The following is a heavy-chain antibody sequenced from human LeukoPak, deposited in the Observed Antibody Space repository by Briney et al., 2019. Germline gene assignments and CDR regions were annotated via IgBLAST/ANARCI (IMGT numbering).Heavy chain of an antibody. J-gene: IGHJ4*02. V-gene: IGHV4-39*02. Sequence: SETLSLTCTVSGGSISSSSYYWGWIRQPPGKGLEWIGSIYYSGSTYYNPSLKSRVTISVDTSKNQFSLKLSSVTAADTAVYYCARERTWLRFVGFDYWGQGTLVTVSS. CDR1: GGSISSSSYY. CDR3: ARERTWLRFVGFDY. CDR2: IYYSGST. D-gene: IGHD5-12*01.